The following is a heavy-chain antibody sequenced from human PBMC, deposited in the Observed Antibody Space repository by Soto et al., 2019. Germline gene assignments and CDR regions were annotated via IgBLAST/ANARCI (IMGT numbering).Heavy chain of an antibody. V-gene: IGHV1-8*01. CDR2: MKPYSGNT. J-gene: IGHJ6*02. D-gene: IGHD6-19*01. Sequence: QGQLVQSGAEVKKPGASVKVSCKASGYTFANYDINWVRQASGQGLEWMGWMKPYSGNTGYAQKFQGRVTMTRDTSIVTAYMEVSDLTSDDTAVYLCARADTGWYKGSPEGIWGQGTTVTVSS. CDR3: ARADTGWYKGSPEGI. CDR1: GYTFANYD.